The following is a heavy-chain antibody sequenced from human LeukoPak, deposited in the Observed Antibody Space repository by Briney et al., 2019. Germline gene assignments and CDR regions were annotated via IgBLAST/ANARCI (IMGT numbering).Heavy chain of an antibody. CDR1: GFIFSSYW. CDR2: IKQDGREK. V-gene: IGHV3-7*01. D-gene: IGHD3-10*01. CDR3: ARFRRAGSYSDY. Sequence: GGSLTLSCAASGFIFSSYWMRWVRQPPGGGLEWVANIKQDGREKYYVDSVKGRFTISRDNAKNSLYLQMNSLRAEDTAVYYCARFRRAGSYSDYWGQGTLVTVSS. J-gene: IGHJ4*02.